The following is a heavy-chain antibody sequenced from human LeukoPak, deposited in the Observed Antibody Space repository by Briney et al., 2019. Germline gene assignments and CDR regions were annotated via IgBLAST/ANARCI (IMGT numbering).Heavy chain of an antibody. CDR2: ISGSGGST. J-gene: IGHJ3*02. CDR3: AKVPFLEWSRDAFDI. CDR1: GFTFSSYA. V-gene: IGHV3-23*01. Sequence: PGGSLRLSCAASGFTFSSYAMSWVRQAPGKGLEWVSAISGSGGSTYYADSVKGRFTISRDNSKNTLYLQMNSLRAEDTAAYYCAKVPFLEWSRDAFDIWGQGTMVTVSS. D-gene: IGHD3-3*02.